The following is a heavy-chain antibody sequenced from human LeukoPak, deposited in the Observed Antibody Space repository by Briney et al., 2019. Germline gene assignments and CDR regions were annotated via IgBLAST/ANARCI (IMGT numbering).Heavy chain of an antibody. Sequence: GASVKVSCKASGGTFSSYAISWVRQAPGQGLEWMGGIIPIFGTANYAQKFQGRVTITTDESTSTAYMALSSRRSEDTAVYYCAREWELHSWGQGTLVTVSS. CDR3: AREWELHS. D-gene: IGHD1-26*01. J-gene: IGHJ4*02. V-gene: IGHV1-69*05. CDR2: IIPIFGTA. CDR1: GGTFSSYA.